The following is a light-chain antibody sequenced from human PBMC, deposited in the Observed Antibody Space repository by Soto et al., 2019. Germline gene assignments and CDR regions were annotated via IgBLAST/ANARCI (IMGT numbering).Light chain of an antibody. CDR3: AAWDDSLNGYV. CDR2: TNN. Sequence: QSVLTQAPSASGIPGQRVTISCSGSTSNIARHTVNWYQQLPGTAPQLLIYTNNQRPSGVPDRFSGSKSGTSASLAISGLQSEDEADYYCAAWDDSLNGYVFGTGTKLTVL. CDR1: TSNIARHT. V-gene: IGLV1-44*01. J-gene: IGLJ1*01.